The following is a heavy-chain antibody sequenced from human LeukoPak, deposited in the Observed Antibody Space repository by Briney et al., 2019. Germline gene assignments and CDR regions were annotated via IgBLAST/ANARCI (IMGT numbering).Heavy chain of an antibody. D-gene: IGHD2-15*01. V-gene: IGHV5-51*01. Sequence: GESLKISCKGSGYSFTSYWIGWVRQMLGKGLEWIRIIYPGDSDTRYSPSFPGQVTISADKSISTAYLQWSSLKASDTAMYYCARRPYCSGGSCYRINYFDYWGQGTLVTVSS. CDR2: IYPGDSDT. CDR1: GYSFTSYW. CDR3: ARRPYCSGGSCYRINYFDY. J-gene: IGHJ4*02.